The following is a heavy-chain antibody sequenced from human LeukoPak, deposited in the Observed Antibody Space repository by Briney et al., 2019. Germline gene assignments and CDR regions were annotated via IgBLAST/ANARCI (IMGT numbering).Heavy chain of an antibody. CDR1: GGSISSGSYY. CDR2: IYTSGST. D-gene: IGHD3-3*01. J-gene: IGHJ6*03. Sequence: SETLSLTCTVSGGSISSGSYYWSWIRQPAGKGLEWIGRIYTSGSTNYNPSLKSRVTISVDTSKNQFSLKLSSVTAAGTAVYYCARGYDFWPLYYYYMDVWGKGTTVTVSS. CDR3: ARGYDFWPLYYYYMDV. V-gene: IGHV4-61*02.